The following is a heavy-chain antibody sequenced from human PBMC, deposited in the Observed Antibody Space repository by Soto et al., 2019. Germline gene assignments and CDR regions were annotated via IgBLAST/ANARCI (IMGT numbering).Heavy chain of an antibody. J-gene: IGHJ5*02. Sequence: QVPLVQSGAEVKKPGASVKVSCKASGYTFTSYAMHWVRQSPGQRLEWMGWINAGNGNTKYSQKFQGRVTITRDTSASTAYMELSSLRSEDTAVYYCASALGYCSGGSCYNWFDPWGQGTLVTVSS. CDR3: ASALGYCSGGSCYNWFDP. D-gene: IGHD2-15*01. V-gene: IGHV1-3*01. CDR2: INAGNGNT. CDR1: GYTFTSYA.